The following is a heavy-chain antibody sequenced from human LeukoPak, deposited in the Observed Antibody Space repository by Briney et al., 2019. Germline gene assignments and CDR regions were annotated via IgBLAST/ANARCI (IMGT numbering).Heavy chain of an antibody. CDR3: ARRAYGDYGRWYYDL. V-gene: IGHV3-13*01. D-gene: IGHD4-17*01. CDR1: GFTFSNYD. CDR2: IDAAGDT. Sequence: PGGSLRLSCAAAGFTFSNYDMHWVRQPSGRGLEWVSAIDAAGDTNYPDSVKGRIAISRENAKNSLYLQMNSLRVGDTAVYYCARRAYGDYGRWYYDLWGRGTLVTDSS. J-gene: IGHJ2*01.